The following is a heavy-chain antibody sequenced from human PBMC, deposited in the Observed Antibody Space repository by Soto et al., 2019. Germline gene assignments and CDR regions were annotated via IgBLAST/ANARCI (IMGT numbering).Heavy chain of an antibody. CDR1: GYSFTIYW. J-gene: IGHJ6*02. Sequence: LGESLKISCKGSGYSFTIYWIGWERQMPGKGLEWMGIIYPGDSDTRYSPSFQGQVTISADKSISTAYLQWSRLKASDTAMYYCARHGXRVYYDNSDYYYYGMDVWGQGTTVTVSS. CDR3: ARHGXRVYYDNSDYYYYGMDV. V-gene: IGHV5-51*01. CDR2: IYPGDSDT. D-gene: IGHD3-22*01.